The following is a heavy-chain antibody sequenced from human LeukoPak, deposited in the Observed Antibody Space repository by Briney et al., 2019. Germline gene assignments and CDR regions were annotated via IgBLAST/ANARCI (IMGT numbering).Heavy chain of an antibody. CDR3: ARGYYYGSGSSFDY. V-gene: IGHV4-34*01. D-gene: IGHD3-10*01. CDR2: DNHSGST. J-gene: IGHJ4*02. Sequence: SETLSLTCAVYGGSFSGYYWSWIRQPPGKGLERIGEDNHSGSTNYNPSLKSRVTISVDTSKNQFSLKLSSVTAADTAVYYCARGYYYGSGSSFDYWGQGTLVTVSS. CDR1: GGSFSGYY.